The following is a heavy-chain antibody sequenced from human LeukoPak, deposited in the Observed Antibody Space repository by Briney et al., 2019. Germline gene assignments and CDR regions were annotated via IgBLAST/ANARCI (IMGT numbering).Heavy chain of an antibody. CDR3: ARGGYSSSPSYYMDV. Sequence: KPSETLSLTCTVSGGSISSGGYYWSWIRQPPGKGLECIGYIYQSGNTYYNPSLKSRVTISVDRSKNQFSLKLNSVTTADTAVYYCARGGYSSSPSYYMDVWGEGTTVTVSS. D-gene: IGHD6-13*01. J-gene: IGHJ6*03. CDR1: GGSISSGGYY. CDR2: IYQSGNT. V-gene: IGHV4-30-2*01.